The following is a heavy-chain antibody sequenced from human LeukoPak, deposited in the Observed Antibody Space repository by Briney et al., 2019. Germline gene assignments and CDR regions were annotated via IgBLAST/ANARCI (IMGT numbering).Heavy chain of an antibody. CDR2: IYPGDSDT. Sequence: GESLKISCKGSGYSFTSYWIGWVRQMPGKGLEWMGIIYPGDSDTRYSPSFRGQVTISADKSISTAYLQWSSLKASDTAMYYCARTDRVRLSPGDWFDPWGQGTLVTVSS. CDR1: GYSFTSYW. J-gene: IGHJ5*02. CDR3: ARTDRVRLSPGDWFDP. D-gene: IGHD3-10*01. V-gene: IGHV5-51*01.